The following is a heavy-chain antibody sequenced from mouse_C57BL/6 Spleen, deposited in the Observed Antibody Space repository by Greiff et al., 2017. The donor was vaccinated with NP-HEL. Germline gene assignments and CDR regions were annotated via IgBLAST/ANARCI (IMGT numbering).Heavy chain of an antibody. CDR2: IDPSDSYT. Sequence: VQLQQPGAELVMPGASVKLSCKASGYTFTSYWMHWVKQRPGQGLEWIGEIDPSDSYTNYNQKFKGKSTLTVDKSSSTAYMQLSSLTSEDSAVYYCARREIAMDYWGQGTSVTVSS. CDR3: ARREIAMDY. V-gene: IGHV1-69*01. J-gene: IGHJ4*01. CDR1: GYTFTSYW.